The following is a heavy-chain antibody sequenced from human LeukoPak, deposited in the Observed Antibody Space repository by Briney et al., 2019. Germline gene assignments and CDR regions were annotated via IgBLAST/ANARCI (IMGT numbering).Heavy chain of an antibody. CDR3: ARDRSGSYPNWFDP. CDR2: ITGNGGNT. CDR1: GFTFSSYG. V-gene: IGHV3-23*01. Sequence: GGSLRLSCAASGFTFSSYGMSWVRQAPGKGLEWVSVITGNGGNTFYADSVKGRFTISRDNSKDTMYLQMNSLRAEDTALYYCARDRSGSYPNWFDPWGQGTLVTVSS. J-gene: IGHJ5*02. D-gene: IGHD3-10*01.